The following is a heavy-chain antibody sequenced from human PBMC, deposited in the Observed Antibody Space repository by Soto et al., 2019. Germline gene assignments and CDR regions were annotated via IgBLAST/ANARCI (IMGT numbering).Heavy chain of an antibody. CDR1: GGTFRSYA. J-gene: IGHJ4*02. Sequence: SVKVSCKASGGTFRSYAISWVRQAPGQGLEWMGGIIPIFGTANYAQKFQGRVTITADESTSTAYMELSSLRSEDTAGYYCARDVSGRYGYWGQGTLVTVSS. CDR2: IIPIFGTA. CDR3: ARDVSGRYGY. D-gene: IGHD1-26*01. V-gene: IGHV1-69*13.